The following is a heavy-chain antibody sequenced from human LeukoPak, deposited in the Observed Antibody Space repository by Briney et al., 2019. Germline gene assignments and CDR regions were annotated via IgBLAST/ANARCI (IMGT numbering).Heavy chain of an antibody. CDR3: AITKGVGAISPNAFDI. Sequence: SETLSLTCTVSGAAINNDTHYWGWIRQPPGKGLEWIGNVYFTGTTYSPPSLKSRVSMSVDTSKSQFSLKLSSVTAADTAVYYCAITKGVGAISPNAFDIWGQGTMVTVSS. CDR1: GAAINNDTHY. V-gene: IGHV4-39*07. CDR2: VYFTGTT. J-gene: IGHJ3*02. D-gene: IGHD1-26*01.